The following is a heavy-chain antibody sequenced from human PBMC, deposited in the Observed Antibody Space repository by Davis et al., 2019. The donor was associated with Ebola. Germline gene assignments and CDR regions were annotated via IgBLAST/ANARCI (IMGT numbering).Heavy chain of an antibody. Sequence: GGSLRLSCAASGFTFSGSAMHWVRQASGKGLEWVGRIRSKANSYATAYAASVKGRFTISRDNSKNTLYLQMNSLRAEDTAVYYCARRMDVWGQGTTVTVSS. J-gene: IGHJ6*02. CDR1: GFTFSGSA. CDR3: ARRMDV. CDR2: IRSKANSYAT. V-gene: IGHV3-73*01.